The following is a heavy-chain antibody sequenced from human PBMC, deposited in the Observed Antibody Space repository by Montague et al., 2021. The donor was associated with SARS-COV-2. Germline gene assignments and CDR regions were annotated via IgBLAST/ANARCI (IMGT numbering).Heavy chain of an antibody. J-gene: IGHJ4*02. CDR3: ARQDGMSTLIPGSIDH. CDR1: GGSLRSSDHY. D-gene: IGHD5-24*01. V-gene: IGHV4-39*01. CDR2: IYFSGNT. Sequence: SETLSLTCTVSGGSLRSSDHYWGWIRQPPGKGLEWIGSIYFSGNTYYNPSLQSRVTISVDTSKNQFSLRLRSVTAADMAVYYCARQDGMSTLIPGSIDHWGQGTLVTVSS.